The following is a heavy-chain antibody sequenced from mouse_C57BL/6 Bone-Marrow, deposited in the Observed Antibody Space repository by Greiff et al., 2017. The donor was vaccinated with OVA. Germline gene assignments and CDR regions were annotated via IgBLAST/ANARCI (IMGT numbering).Heavy chain of an antibody. CDR3: ARPLWGRFAY. V-gene: IGHV1-81*01. J-gene: IGHJ3*01. Sequence: QLQQSGAELARPGASVKLSCKASGYTFTSYGISWVKQRTGQGLEWIGEIYPRSGNTYYNEKFKGKATLTADKSSSTAYMELRSLTSEDSAVYFCARPLWGRFAYWGQGTLVTVSA. CDR1: GYTFTSYG. CDR2: IYPRSGNT. D-gene: IGHD6-1*01.